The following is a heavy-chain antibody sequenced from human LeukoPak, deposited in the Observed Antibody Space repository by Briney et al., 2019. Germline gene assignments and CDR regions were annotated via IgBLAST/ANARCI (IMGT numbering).Heavy chain of an antibody. CDR3: ARRDWGSYLFDY. CDR2: IYSGCST. J-gene: IGHJ4*02. D-gene: IGHD1-26*01. CDR1: GFPISSNY. Sequence: PGGSLSLSCAASGFPISSNYMSGVRQGPGKGLECVSVIYSGCSTYYADSVKGRFTISRDNSKNTLYLQMNSLRAEDTAVYYCARRDWGSYLFDYWGQGTLVTVSS. V-gene: IGHV3-53*01.